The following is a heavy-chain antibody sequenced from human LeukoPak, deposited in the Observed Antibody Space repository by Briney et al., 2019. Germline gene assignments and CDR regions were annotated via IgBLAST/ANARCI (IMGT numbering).Heavy chain of an antibody. CDR3: AKNSGFVVVPAAMGGPYYFDY. V-gene: IGHV3-23*01. CDR1: GFTFGSYA. D-gene: IGHD2-2*01. Sequence: GGSLRLSCAASGFTFGSYAMSWVRQAPGKGLEWISAISGSGGSTYYADSVKGRFTISRDNSKNTLYLQMNSLRAEDTAVYYCAKNSGFVVVPAAMGGPYYFDYWGQGTLVTVSS. J-gene: IGHJ4*02. CDR2: ISGSGGST.